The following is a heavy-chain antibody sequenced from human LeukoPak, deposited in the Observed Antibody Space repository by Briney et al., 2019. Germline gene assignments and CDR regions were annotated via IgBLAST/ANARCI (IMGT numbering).Heavy chain of an antibody. CDR3: ARAWDQDFDL. D-gene: IGHD1-26*01. CDR1: GFTFTSYW. CDR2: INPSGSST. V-gene: IGHV1-46*03. Sequence: ASLKLSCKASGFTFTSYWMHWVRQAPGQGLEWMGMINPSGSSTRYAQSFQGRFAMTRDTSSSTVYMELSSLTSEDTAVYYCARAWDQDFDLWGRGTLVTVSS. J-gene: IGHJ2*01.